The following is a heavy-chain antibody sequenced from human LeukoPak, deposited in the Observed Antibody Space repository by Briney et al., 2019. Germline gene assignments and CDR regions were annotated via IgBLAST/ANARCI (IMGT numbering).Heavy chain of an antibody. Sequence: GRSLRLSCAASGFTFSSYAMHWVRQAPGKGLEWVAVISYDGSNKYYADSVKGRFTISRDNSKNTLYLQMNSLRAEDTAVYYCARDRASDFSLDYWGQGNLVTVSS. J-gene: IGHJ4*02. V-gene: IGHV3-30-3*01. CDR1: GFTFSSYA. CDR2: ISYDGSNK. CDR3: ARDRASDFSLDY. D-gene: IGHD2-21*02.